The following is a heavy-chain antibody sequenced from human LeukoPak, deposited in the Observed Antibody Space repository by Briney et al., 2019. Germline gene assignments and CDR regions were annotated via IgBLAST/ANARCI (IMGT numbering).Heavy chain of an antibody. CDR3: ARENARRGFIYYFDT. V-gene: IGHV4-4*07. CDR1: GGSISSYY. CDR2: IYTSGST. J-gene: IGHJ4*02. D-gene: IGHD3-10*01. Sequence: SETLSLTCTVSGGSISSYYRSWIRQPAGKGLEWIGRIYTSGSTHYNPSLKSRVTISVDKSMNQFSLSLSSVTDADTAGYYCARENARRGFIYYFDTWGQGNLVTVSS.